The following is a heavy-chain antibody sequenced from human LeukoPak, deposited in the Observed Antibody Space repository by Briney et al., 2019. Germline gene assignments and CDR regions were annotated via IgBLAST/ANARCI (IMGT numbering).Heavy chain of an antibody. CDR3: ARDRDYGDYPNWFDP. Sequence: GGSLRLSCAASAFTFSSYAMTWVRQAPGKGLEWVSTISGGGGTTYYADSVKGRFTISRDNAKNSLYLQMNSLRAEDTAVYYCARDRDYGDYPNWFDPWGQGTLVAVSS. D-gene: IGHD4-17*01. CDR2: ISGGGGTT. V-gene: IGHV3-23*01. J-gene: IGHJ5*02. CDR1: AFTFSSYA.